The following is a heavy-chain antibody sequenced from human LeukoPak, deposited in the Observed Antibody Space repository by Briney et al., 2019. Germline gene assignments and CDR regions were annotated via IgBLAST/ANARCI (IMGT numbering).Heavy chain of an antibody. Sequence: ASVKVSCKASGYTFTSYDINWVRQATGQGLEWMGWMNPNSGNTGYAQKFQGRVSMTRNNSISTAYMELSSLRSEDTAVYYCASRQTEWRNWFDPWGQGTLVTVSS. J-gene: IGHJ5*02. V-gene: IGHV1-8*01. CDR2: MNPNSGNT. CDR3: ASRQTEWRNWFDP. CDR1: GYTFTSYD. D-gene: IGHD3-3*01.